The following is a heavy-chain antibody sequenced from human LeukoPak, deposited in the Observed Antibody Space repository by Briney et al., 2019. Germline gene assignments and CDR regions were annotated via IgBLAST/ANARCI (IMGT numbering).Heavy chain of an antibody. D-gene: IGHD3-22*01. V-gene: IGHV1-18*01. Sequence: ASVKVSCKASGYTFTSYGISWVRQAPGQGPEWMGWISAYNGNTNYAQKLQGRVTMTTDTSTSTAYMELRSLRSDDTAVYYCARDGHRMYYYESSVYRFDYWGQGTLVTVSS. CDR2: ISAYNGNT. CDR1: GYTFTSYG. J-gene: IGHJ4*02. CDR3: ARDGHRMYYYESSVYRFDY.